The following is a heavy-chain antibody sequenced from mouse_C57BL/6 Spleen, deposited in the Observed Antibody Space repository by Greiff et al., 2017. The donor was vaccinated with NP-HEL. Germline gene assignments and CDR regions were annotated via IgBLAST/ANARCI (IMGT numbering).Heavy chain of an antibody. CDR1: GYTFTSYW. D-gene: IGHD2-3*01. J-gene: IGHJ3*01. CDR3: AREDDGYYRFAY. V-gene: IGHV1-52*01. Sequence: QVQLKQPGAELVRPGSSVKLSCKASGYTFTSYWMHWVKQRPIQGLEWIGNIDPSDSETHYNQKFKDKATLTVDKSSSTAYMQLSSLTSEDSAVYYCAREDDGYYRFAYWGQGTLVTVSA. CDR2: IDPSDSET.